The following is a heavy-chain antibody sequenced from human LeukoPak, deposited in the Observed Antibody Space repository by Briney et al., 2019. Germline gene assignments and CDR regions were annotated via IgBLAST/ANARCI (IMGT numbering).Heavy chain of an antibody. CDR2: ISGSGGTT. D-gene: IGHD2-2*02. CDR1: GCTFSSYA. CDR3: ANAGWEVPAAIFSPLLYFMDV. Sequence: GESLCLSCAAYGCTFSSYAMSWVRQAPGKGLEWVSAISGSGGTTYYPASVKGRFTISQTTSKNMRYLQMNSLRAEDTAVYYCANAGWEVPAAIFSPLLYFMDVWGKGTTVTVSS. V-gene: IGHV3-23*01. J-gene: IGHJ6*03.